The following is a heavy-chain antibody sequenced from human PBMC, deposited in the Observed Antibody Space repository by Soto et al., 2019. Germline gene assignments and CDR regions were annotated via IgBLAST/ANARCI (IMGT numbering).Heavy chain of an antibody. CDR2: ISNDGSDK. Sequence: QVQLVESGGGVVQPGRSLRLSCAASGFTFNNYGMQWVRQAPGQGLEWVAVISNDGSDKYYADSVKGRLTISRDNSKKTVYLQMNSLRAEDTAVYYCAKDQGIAASHGIDWGQGTMVTVSS. CDR3: AKDQGIAASHGID. CDR1: GFTFNNYG. V-gene: IGHV3-30*18. D-gene: IGHD6-13*01. J-gene: IGHJ3*01.